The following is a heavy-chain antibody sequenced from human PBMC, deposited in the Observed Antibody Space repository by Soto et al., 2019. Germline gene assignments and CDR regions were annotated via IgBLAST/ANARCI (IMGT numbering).Heavy chain of an antibody. CDR2: IIPIFGTA. Sequence: CKASGGTFSSYAISWVRQAPGQGLERMGGIIPIFGTANYAQKFQCRVTITADESTSTAYMELSSLRSEDTAVYYCARGRWNYGPETGLFDPWGQGTLVTVSS. CDR1: GGTFSSYA. J-gene: IGHJ5*02. D-gene: IGHD1-7*01. CDR3: ARGRWNYGPETGLFDP. V-gene: IGHV1-69*01.